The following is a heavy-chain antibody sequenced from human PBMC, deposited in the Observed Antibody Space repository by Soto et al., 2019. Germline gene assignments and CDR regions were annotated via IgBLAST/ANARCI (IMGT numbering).Heavy chain of an antibody. J-gene: IGHJ4*02. CDR3: ARARDLRFLEWSLFDY. V-gene: IGHV3-23*01. D-gene: IGHD3-3*01. Sequence: GGSLRLSCAASGFTFSSYAMNWVRQAPGKGLEWVSAISGSAATTHFADSVKGRFTISRDNSKNTLYLQMNSLRSEDTAVYYCARARDLRFLEWSLFDYWGQGTLVTVSS. CDR2: ISGSAATT. CDR1: GFTFSSYA.